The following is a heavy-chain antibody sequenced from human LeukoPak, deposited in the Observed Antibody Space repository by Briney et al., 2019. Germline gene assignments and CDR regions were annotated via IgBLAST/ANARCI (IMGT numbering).Heavy chain of an antibody. CDR1: GFTFSSYD. CDR3: ARSGSQPHAAY. CDR2: IGTAGDT. V-gene: IGHV3-13*01. Sequence: GGSLRLSCAASGFTFSSYDMHWVRHATGKGLEWVSAIGTAGDTYYPGSVKGRFTISRENAKNSLYLQMNSLRAGDTAVYYCARSGSQPHAAYWGQGALVTVSS. D-gene: IGHD5-12*01. J-gene: IGHJ4*02.